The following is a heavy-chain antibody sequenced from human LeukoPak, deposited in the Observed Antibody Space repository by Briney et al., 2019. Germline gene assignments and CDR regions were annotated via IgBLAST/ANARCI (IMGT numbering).Heavy chain of an antibody. CDR3: ARDRTAVQYYDSSGYYKAFDM. CDR1: GYTFTTYG. Sequence: GASVKVSCKTSGYTFTTYGVSWVRQAPGQGLEWMGWVSGYTGNTNYAERFQGRVTMTIDTSTSTVYMELTSLRSDDTAVYYCARDRTAVQYYDSSGYYKAFDMWGQGTMVTVSS. CDR2: VSGYTGNT. J-gene: IGHJ3*02. D-gene: IGHD3-22*01. V-gene: IGHV1-18*01.